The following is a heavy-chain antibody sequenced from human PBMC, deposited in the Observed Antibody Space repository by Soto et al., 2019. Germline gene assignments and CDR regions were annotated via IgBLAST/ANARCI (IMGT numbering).Heavy chain of an antibody. Sequence: EVQLLESGGGLVQPGGSLRLSCAASGFTFSTYAMSWVRQAPGKGLEWVSTITTSGGNTYYADSVQGRFTISRYNSKNSGYQQLNRVRAEHRAVYYCAGRYCTTSVFYTINYSYIDVWIKGTTGTAS. CDR3: AGRYCTTSVFYTINYSYIDV. V-gene: IGHV3-23*01. J-gene: IGHJ6*03. CDR2: ITTSGGNT. D-gene: IGHD2-8*01. CDR1: GFTFSTYA.